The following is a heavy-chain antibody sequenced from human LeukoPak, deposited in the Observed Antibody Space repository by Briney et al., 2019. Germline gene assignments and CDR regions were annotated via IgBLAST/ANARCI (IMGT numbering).Heavy chain of an antibody. CDR3: AKLGSFSFQY. Sequence: PGGSLRLSCAASGFTFSSDAMSWVRQAPGKGLEWVSGISGSGGSTYHAASVKGRFTISRDNSKNTLYLQMNSLRAEDTAVYYCAKLGSFSFQYWGQSTLVTVSS. J-gene: IGHJ1*01. D-gene: IGHD3-10*01. CDR2: ISGSGGST. CDR1: GFTFSSDA. V-gene: IGHV3-23*01.